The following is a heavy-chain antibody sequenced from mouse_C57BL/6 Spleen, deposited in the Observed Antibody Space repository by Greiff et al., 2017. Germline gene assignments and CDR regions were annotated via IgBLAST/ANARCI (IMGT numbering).Heavy chain of an antibody. Sequence: EVQLVESGGGLVKPGGSLKLSCAASGFTFSDYGMHWVRQAPEKGLEWVAYLSSGSSTIYYADTVKGRFTFSRDNAKNTLFLQLTSLRSEDTAMYYCARQLFAYWGQGTLVTVSA. J-gene: IGHJ3*01. D-gene: IGHD4-1*02. CDR2: LSSGSSTI. CDR3: ARQLFAY. V-gene: IGHV5-17*01. CDR1: GFTFSDYG.